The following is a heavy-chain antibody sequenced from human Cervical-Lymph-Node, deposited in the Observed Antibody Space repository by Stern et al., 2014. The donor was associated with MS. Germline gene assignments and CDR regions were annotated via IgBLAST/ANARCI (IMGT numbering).Heavy chain of an antibody. CDR2: IYYSGST. CDR1: GGSISSSSYY. V-gene: IGHV4-39*01. CDR3: ARQPLTYYYYGMDV. J-gene: IGHJ6*02. Sequence: QLQLQESGPGLVKPSETLSLTCTVSGGSISSSSYYWGWIRQPPGKGLEWIGSIYYSGSTYYNPSLKSRVTISVDTSQNQFSLKLSSVTAADTAVYYCARQPLTYYYYGMDVWGQGTTVTVSS.